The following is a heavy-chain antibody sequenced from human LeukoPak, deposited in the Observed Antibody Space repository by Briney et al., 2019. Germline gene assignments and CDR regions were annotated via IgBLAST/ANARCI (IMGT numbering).Heavy chain of an antibody. J-gene: IGHJ5*02. V-gene: IGHV4-61*02. CDR1: GGSISSGGYY. CDR2: IYASGST. D-gene: IGHD2-2*01. CDR3: ARDVDIVVVPAATWFDP. Sequence: PSETLCLTCTVSGGSISSGGYYWSWIRQPAEKGLEWVGRIYASGSTNYNPSLKSRVTMSVDTSKNQSSLKLSSVTAADTAVYYCARDVDIVVVPAATWFDPWGQGTLVTVSS.